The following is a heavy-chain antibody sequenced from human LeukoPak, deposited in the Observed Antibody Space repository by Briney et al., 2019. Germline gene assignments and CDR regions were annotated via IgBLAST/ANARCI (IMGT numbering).Heavy chain of an antibody. CDR1: GFTVSSKY. D-gene: IGHD4-17*01. V-gene: IGHV3-66*01. CDR2: IYSGGST. Sequence: GGSLRLSCAASGFTVSSKYMSWVRQAPGKGLEWVSVIYSGGSTYYADSVKGRFTISRDSSKNTLYLQMNSLRAEDTAVYYCATRPSGDYPYFDYWGQGTLVTVSS. CDR3: ATRPSGDYPYFDY. J-gene: IGHJ4*02.